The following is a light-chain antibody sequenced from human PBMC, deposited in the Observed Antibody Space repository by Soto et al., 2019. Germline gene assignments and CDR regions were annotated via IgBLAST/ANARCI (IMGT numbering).Light chain of an antibody. CDR2: GAS. J-gene: IGKJ1*01. CDR3: LQDYTYPWT. Sequence: AIQMTQSPSSLSASVGDRVTITCRASQGIRNDLGWYQQKPGKAPNLLIFGASNLQVGVPVRFSASGSGTNFTLTISNLQPEDFASYYCLQDYTYPWTFSQGTKVDIK. V-gene: IGKV1-6*01. CDR1: QGIRND.